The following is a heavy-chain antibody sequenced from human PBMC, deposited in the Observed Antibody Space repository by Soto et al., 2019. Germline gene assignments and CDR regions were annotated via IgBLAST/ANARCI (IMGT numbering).Heavy chain of an antibody. D-gene: IGHD6-13*01. CDR2: IYYSGST. J-gene: IGHJ4*02. CDR1: GGSISSGGYY. V-gene: IGHV4-31*03. CDR3: ARIAGYSSSWFYFDY. Sequence: QVQLQESGPGLVKPSQTLSLTCTVSGGSISSGGYYWSWIRQHPGKGLEWIGYIYYSGSTYYNPSLKSRVTISVDTSKNQFSLKLSSVTAADTAVYYCARIAGYSSSWFYFDYWGQGTLVTVSS.